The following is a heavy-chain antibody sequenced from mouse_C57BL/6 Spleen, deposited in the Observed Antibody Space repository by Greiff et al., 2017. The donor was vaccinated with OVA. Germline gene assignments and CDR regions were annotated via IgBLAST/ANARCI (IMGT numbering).Heavy chain of an antibody. V-gene: IGHV1-15*01. Sequence: QVQLQQSGAELVRPGASVTLSCKASGYTFTDYEMHWVKQTPVHGLEWIGAIDPETGGTAYNQKFKGKAILTADKSSSTAYMELRSLTSEDSAVYYCTRSYYGSRLYAMDYWGQGTSVTVSS. J-gene: IGHJ4*01. CDR3: TRSYYGSRLYAMDY. CDR2: IDPETGGT. D-gene: IGHD1-1*01. CDR1: GYTFTDYE.